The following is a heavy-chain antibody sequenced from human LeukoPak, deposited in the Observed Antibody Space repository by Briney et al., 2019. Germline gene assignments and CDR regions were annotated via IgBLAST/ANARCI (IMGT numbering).Heavy chain of an antibody. J-gene: IGHJ3*02. CDR2: ISSSSSYI. V-gene: IGHV3-21*01. D-gene: IGHD3-22*01. CDR3: ASFRQGMIVPLPHAFDI. CDR1: GFTFSSYS. Sequence: PGGSLRLSCAASGFTFSSYSMNWVRQAPGKGLEWVSSISSSSSYIYYADSVKGRFTISRDNAKNSLYLQMNSLRAEDTAVYYCASFRQGMIVPLPHAFDIWGQGTMVTVSS.